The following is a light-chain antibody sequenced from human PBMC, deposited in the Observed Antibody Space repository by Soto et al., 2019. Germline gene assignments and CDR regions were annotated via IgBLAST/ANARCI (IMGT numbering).Light chain of an antibody. V-gene: IGKV1-39*01. CDR2: DAS. CDR3: QQSYSTPIT. CDR1: EIITNR. J-gene: IGKJ5*01. Sequence: DIQMTQSPSTLSASVGDRVTITCRASEIITNRLAWYQQKPGKAPKVLIYDASSLQSGVPSRFSGSGSGTDFTLTISSLQPEDFATYYCQQSYSTPITFGQGTRLETK.